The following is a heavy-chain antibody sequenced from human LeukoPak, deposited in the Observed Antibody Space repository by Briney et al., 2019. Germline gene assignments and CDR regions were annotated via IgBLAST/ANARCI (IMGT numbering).Heavy chain of an antibody. CDR3: AKPAKTDYADY. J-gene: IGHJ4*02. D-gene: IGHD1-14*01. V-gene: IGHV3-23*01. CDR1: GFTFSSYA. CDR2: ISGSGGNT. Sequence: GGTLRLSCAASGFTFSSYAMNWVRQAPGKGLEWVSAISGSGGNTYYADSVKGRFTISRDNSKNTLYLQMNSLRAEDTALYYCAKPAKTDYADYWGQGTLVTVSS.